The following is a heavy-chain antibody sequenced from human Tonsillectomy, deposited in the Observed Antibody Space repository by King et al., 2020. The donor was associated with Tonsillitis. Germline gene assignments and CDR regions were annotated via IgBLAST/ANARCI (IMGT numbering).Heavy chain of an antibody. J-gene: IGHJ4*02. CDR3: AKVERGYYDSSGYQDY. CDR1: GFTFSSYA. Sequence: VQLVESGGGLVQPGGSLRLSCAASGFTFSSYAMSWVRQAPGKGLEWVSTISGSGGSTYYADSVKGRFTISRDNSKNTLYLQMNSLRAEDTAVYYCAKVERGYYDSSGYQDYWGQGTLVTVSS. V-gene: IGHV3-23*04. CDR2: ISGSGGST. D-gene: IGHD3-22*01.